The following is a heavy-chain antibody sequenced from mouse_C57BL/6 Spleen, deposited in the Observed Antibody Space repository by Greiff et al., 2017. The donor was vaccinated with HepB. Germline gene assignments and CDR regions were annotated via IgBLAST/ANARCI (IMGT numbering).Heavy chain of an antibody. Sequence: EVQLQQSGPELVKPGASVKIPCKASGYTFTDYNLDWVKQSHGKSLEWIGDINPNNGGNIYNQKFKGKATWTVDKVSSTAYMELRSLTSEDTAVYYCARRGDYEVYWYFDVWGTETTVTVSS. CDR3: ARRGDYEVYWYFDV. CDR1: GYTFTDYN. D-gene: IGHD2-4*01. CDR2: INPNNGGN. V-gene: IGHV1-18*01. J-gene: IGHJ1*03.